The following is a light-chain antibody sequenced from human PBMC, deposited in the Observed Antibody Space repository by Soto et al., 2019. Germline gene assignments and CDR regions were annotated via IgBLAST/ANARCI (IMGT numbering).Light chain of an antibody. V-gene: IGKV1-5*03. CDR2: RAS. CDR1: QSISPW. Sequence: DIQMTQSPSTLSAYVGERVTITCRASQSISPWLAWYQKKPGKAPNLLIYRASNLQTGVPSRFSGSGSVTEFTLTINSLQPDDFATYYCQQYRSRPYTFGQGTKLEIE. J-gene: IGKJ2*01. CDR3: QQYRSRPYT.